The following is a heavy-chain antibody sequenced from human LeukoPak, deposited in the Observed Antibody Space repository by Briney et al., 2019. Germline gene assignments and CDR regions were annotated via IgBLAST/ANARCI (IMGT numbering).Heavy chain of an antibody. D-gene: IGHD1-26*01. V-gene: IGHV5-51*01. CDR2: IWPSDSDT. CDR1: GYTFTNYW. J-gene: IGHJ4*02. CDR3: TRRISGYYIDY. Sequence: GESLKISCKGSGYTFTNYWIGWVRQMPGKGLEGMGIIWPSDSDTRYSPSFQGQVTISADKSISTAYLQWSSLKASDTAKYFCTRRISGYYIDYWGQGTLVSVSS.